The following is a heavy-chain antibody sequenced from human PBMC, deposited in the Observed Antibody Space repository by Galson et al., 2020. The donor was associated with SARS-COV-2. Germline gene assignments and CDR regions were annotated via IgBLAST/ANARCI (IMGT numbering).Heavy chain of an antibody. CDR2: INSDGIT. J-gene: IGHJ3*02. CDR1: AFTFSSNW. Sequence: QAGGSLRLSCAASAFTFSSNWLHWVRQAPGKGLVWVSRINSDGITNSADSVKGRFTISRDNAKNTVYLQMNSPRAEDTAVYYCARAERTGRAFDIWGQGTMVTVSS. V-gene: IGHV3-74*01. CDR3: ARAERTGRAFDI. D-gene: IGHD7-27*01.